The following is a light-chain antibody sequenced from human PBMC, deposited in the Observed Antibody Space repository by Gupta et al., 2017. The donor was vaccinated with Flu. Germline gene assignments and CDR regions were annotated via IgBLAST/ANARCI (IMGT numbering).Light chain of an antibody. J-gene: IGLJ2*01. Sequence: SGPPGQRVTISCTGSGSNIGAGYDVHWYQQLPGTAPKLLIYGNSNRPSGVPDRFSGSKSGTSASLAITGLQAEDEADYYCQSYDSSLSVVFGGGTKLTVL. CDR3: QSYDSSLSVV. CDR1: GSNIGAGYD. CDR2: GNS. V-gene: IGLV1-40*01.